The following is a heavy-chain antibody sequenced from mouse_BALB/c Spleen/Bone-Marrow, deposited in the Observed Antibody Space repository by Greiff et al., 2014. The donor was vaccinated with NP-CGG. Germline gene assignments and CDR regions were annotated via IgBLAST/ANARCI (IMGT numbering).Heavy chain of an antibody. CDR2: ISSGSNII. D-gene: IGHD4-1*01. V-gene: IGHV5-17*02. CDR3: TRGGNWDDFDV. J-gene: IGHJ1*01. Sequence: EVHLVESGGGLVQPGGSRKLSCAASGFTFSSFGMHWVRQAPEKGLEWVAYISSGSNIIFYADIVKGRFTISIDNPKNTLFLQITSQWSEDTAMYYCTRGGNWDDFDVWGARTTVTVSS. CDR1: GFTFSSFG.